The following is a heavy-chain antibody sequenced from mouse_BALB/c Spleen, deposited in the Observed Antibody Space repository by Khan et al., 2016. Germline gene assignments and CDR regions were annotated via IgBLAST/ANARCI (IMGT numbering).Heavy chain of an antibody. CDR2: ISYSGDT. D-gene: IGHD2-2*01. J-gene: IGHJ2*01. Sequence: EVQLQESGPSLVKPSQTLSLTCSVTGDSITSGYWNWIRKFPGNKLEYMGYISYSGDTYYNPSLKSRISITRDTSKNQYYLQLHSVTTDDTAADFCTGCDGYDFDYWGQGTTLTVSS. V-gene: IGHV3-8*02. CDR1: GDSITSGY. CDR3: TGCDGYDFDY.